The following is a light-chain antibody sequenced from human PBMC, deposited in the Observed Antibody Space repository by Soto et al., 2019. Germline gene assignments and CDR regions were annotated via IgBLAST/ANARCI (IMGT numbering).Light chain of an antibody. CDR2: DAS. J-gene: IGKJ5*01. CDR1: QSISSH. V-gene: IGKV3-11*01. Sequence: ETVLTQSPATLSLSPGDRATLSCRASQSISSHLAWYQQKPGQAPRLLIYDASTRATGIPARFSGSGSETDFTLTITSLEPEDFAVYYCQQRNNWPPITFGQGTRLEIK. CDR3: QQRNNWPPIT.